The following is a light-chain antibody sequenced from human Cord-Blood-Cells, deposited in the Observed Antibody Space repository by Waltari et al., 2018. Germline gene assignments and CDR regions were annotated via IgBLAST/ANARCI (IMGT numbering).Light chain of an antibody. CDR3: QQYGSSPRYT. CDR2: GAS. Sequence: EIVLTQSPGTLSLSPGERATLSCRANQSVSSSYLAWYQQKPGQAPRLLIYGASSRATGIPDRFRGSGSETDFTLTISRLEPEDFAVYYCQQYGSSPRYTFGQGTKLEIK. V-gene: IGKV3-20*01. J-gene: IGKJ2*01. CDR1: QSVSSSY.